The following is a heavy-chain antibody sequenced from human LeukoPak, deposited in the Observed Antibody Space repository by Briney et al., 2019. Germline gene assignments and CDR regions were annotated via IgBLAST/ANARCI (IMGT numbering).Heavy chain of an antibody. CDR1: GFTFSDYG. CDR2: IRYDGSDK. Sequence: GGSLRLSCAASGFTFSDYGMHWVRQAPGKGLEWVSFIRYDGSDKHYAESVQGRFTISRDNSNNTVYLQMNSVSAEDTAVYFCAKDGAGSWSDPWGQGTQVTVAS. CDR3: AKDGAGSWSDP. J-gene: IGHJ5*02. D-gene: IGHD1-26*01. V-gene: IGHV3-30*02.